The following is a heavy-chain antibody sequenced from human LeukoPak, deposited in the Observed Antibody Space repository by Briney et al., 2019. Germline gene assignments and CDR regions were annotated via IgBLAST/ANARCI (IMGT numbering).Heavy chain of an antibody. Sequence: GGSLRLSCAASGLTFSSYSMNWVRQAPGKGLEWVSSITSSSSYMYYADSVKGRFTISRDNAKNSLYLQMNSLRAEDTAVYYCERDLSAGSFWGQGTTVTVSS. CDR3: ERDLSAGSF. CDR2: ITSSSSYM. V-gene: IGHV3-21*01. CDR1: GLTFSSYS. D-gene: IGHD5/OR15-5a*01. J-gene: IGHJ6*02.